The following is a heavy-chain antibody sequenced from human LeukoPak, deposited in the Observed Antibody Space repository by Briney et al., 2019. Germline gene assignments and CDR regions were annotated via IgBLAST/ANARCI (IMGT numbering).Heavy chain of an antibody. V-gene: IGHV3-73*01. CDR2: IRSKANSYAT. CDR1: GFTFSSYW. CDR3: TFDYYYYMDV. Sequence: GGSLRLSCAASGFTFSSYWMHWVRQASGKGLEWVGRIRSKANSYATAYAASVKGRFTISRDDSKNTAYLQMNSLKTEDTAVYYCTFDYYYYMDVWGKGTTVTVSS. J-gene: IGHJ6*03.